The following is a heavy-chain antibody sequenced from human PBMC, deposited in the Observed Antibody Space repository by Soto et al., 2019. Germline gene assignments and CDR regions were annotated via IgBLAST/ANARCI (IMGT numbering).Heavy chain of an antibody. V-gene: IGHV4-34*01. D-gene: IGHD4-17*01. CDR1: GGSFRGYY. J-gene: IGHJ4*02. CDR2: INHSGST. CDR3: ARDQMTTVTIV. Sequence: ETLSLTRAVYGGSFRGYYWSWFRQPPGKGLEWIGEINHSGSTNYNPSLKSRVTISVDTSKNQFSLKLSSVTAADTAVYYCARDQMTTVTIVWGQGTLVTVSS.